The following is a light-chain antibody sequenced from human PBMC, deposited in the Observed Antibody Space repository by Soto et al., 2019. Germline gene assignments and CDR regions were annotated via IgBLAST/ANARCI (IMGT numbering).Light chain of an antibody. CDR2: GAS. CDR3: QQYGSSPQT. Sequence: EIVLTQSPGTLSLSPGERATLSCRASQSVSSSYLAWYQQKPGQAPRLLIYGASSRATGIPDRFSGSGSGTGFTLTISRVESEDFAVYYCQQYGSSPQTFGQGTKLEIK. J-gene: IGKJ2*01. V-gene: IGKV3-20*01. CDR1: QSVSSSY.